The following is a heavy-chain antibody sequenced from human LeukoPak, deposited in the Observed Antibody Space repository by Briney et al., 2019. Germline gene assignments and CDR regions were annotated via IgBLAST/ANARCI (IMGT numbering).Heavy chain of an antibody. V-gene: IGHV4-34*01. J-gene: IGHJ4*02. Sequence: SETLSLTCAVYGGSFSGYYWSWIRQPPGKGLEWIGEINHSGSTNYNPSLKSRVTISVDTSKNQFSLKLSSVTAADTAVYYCARAREATIDYWGQGTLVTVSS. CDR3: ARAREATIDY. CDR2: INHSGST. CDR1: GGSFSGYY. D-gene: IGHD5-24*01.